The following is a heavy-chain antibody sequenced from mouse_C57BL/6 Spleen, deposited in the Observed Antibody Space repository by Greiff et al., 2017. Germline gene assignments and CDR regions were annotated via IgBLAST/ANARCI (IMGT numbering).Heavy chain of an antibody. D-gene: IGHD2-10*02. J-gene: IGHJ4*01. CDR1: GYTFTSYW. CDR2: IDPSDSYT. V-gene: IGHV1-69*01. Sequence: VQLQQPGAELVMPGASVKLSCKASGYTFTSYWMHWVKQRPGQGLEWIGEIDPSDSYTNYNQKFKGKSTLTVDKSSSTAYMQLSSLTSEDSAVYYCARVGAYDSYAMDYWGQGTSVTVSS. CDR3: ARVGAYDSYAMDY.